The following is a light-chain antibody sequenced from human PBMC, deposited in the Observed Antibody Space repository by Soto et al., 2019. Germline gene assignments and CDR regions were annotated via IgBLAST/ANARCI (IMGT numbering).Light chain of an antibody. CDR3: QQYNSWT. CDR1: QSISKW. J-gene: IGKJ1*01. Sequence: DIQMTQSPSTLSASVGDRVTITCRASQSISKWLAWYQQKPGKAPKLLIYRASSFESGVPSRFNGRGSGTAFTLTIASLQPDDFASYYCQQYNSWTFGQGTNVEIK. CDR2: RAS. V-gene: IGKV1-5*03.